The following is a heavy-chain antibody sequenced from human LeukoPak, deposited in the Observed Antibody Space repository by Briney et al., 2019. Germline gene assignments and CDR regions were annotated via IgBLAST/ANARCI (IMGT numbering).Heavy chain of an antibody. D-gene: IGHD6-19*01. CDR2: INSDGSST. CDR1: AFTFSSYW. Sequence: QPGGSLRLSCAASAFTFSSYWMHWVRQAPGKGLVWVSRINSDGSSTSYADSVKGRFTISRDNAKNTLYLQMNGLRAEDTAVYYCARDRSASIAVVTAEIDYWGQGTLVTVSS. V-gene: IGHV3-74*01. J-gene: IGHJ4*02. CDR3: ARDRSASIAVVTAEIDY.